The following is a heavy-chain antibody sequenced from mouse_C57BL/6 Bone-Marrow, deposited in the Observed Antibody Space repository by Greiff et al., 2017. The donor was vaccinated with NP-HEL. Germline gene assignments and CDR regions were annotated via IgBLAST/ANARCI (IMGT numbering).Heavy chain of an antibody. D-gene: IGHD2-5*01. Sequence: QVQLQQSGPELVKPGASVKISCKASGYAFSSSWLNWVKQRPGTGLEWIGRIYPGDGDTNYNGKFKGKATLTADKSSSTAYMQLSSLTSEDSAVYFCARTYYSNYVRLFAYWGQGTLVTVSA. J-gene: IGHJ3*01. CDR2: IYPGDGDT. V-gene: IGHV1-82*01. CDR1: GYAFSSSW. CDR3: ARTYYSNYVRLFAY.